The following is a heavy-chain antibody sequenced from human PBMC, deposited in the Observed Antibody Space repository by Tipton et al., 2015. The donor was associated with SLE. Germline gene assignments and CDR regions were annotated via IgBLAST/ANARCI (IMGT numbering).Heavy chain of an antibody. CDR2: IWYDGSNK. CDR1: GFTFSSYG. D-gene: IGHD3-3*01. J-gene: IGHJ3*02. CDR3: AREEIFTSAFDI. Sequence: SLRLSCAASGFTFSSYGMHWVRQAPGKGLEWVAVIWYDGSNKYYADSVKGRLTISRDNSKKTLYLQMNSLRAEDTAVYYCAREEIFTSAFDIWGQGTMVTVSS. V-gene: IGHV3-33*01.